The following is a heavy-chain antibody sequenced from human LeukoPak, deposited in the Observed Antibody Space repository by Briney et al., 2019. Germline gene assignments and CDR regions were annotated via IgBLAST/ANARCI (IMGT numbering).Heavy chain of an antibody. V-gene: IGHV3-53*01. CDR1: GFTVSSNH. Sequence: PGGSLRLSCAASGFTVSSNHMSWVRQAPGKGLEWVSVIYSGGSTYYADSVKGRFTISRDNSKNTLYLQMNSLRADDTAVYYCASHSSSWYGFDHWGQGTLVTVSS. D-gene: IGHD6-13*01. CDR3: ASHSSSWYGFDH. J-gene: IGHJ4*02. CDR2: IYSGGST.